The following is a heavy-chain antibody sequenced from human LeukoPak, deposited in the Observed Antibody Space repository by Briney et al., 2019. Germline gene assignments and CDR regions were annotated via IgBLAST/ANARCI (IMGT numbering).Heavy chain of an antibody. J-gene: IGHJ4*02. Sequence: PGGSLRLSCAASGFIFSSYAMSWVRQAPGKGLEWVSAISGSGGSTYYADSVKGRFTISRDNSKNTLYLQMNSLRAEDTAVYYCAKDAMIVVVTQDYFDYWGQGTLVTVSS. CDR3: AKDAMIVVVTQDYFDY. D-gene: IGHD3-22*01. V-gene: IGHV3-23*01. CDR2: ISGSGGST. CDR1: GFIFSSYA.